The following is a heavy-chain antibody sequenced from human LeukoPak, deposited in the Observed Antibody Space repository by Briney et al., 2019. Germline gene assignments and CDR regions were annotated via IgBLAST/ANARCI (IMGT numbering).Heavy chain of an antibody. CDR2: IVVGSGNT. CDR3: AAGYSSGWMIYGMDV. J-gene: IGHJ6*02. V-gene: IGHV1-58*02. CDR1: GLTFTSSA. Sequence: SVKVSCKASGLTFTSSAMQWVRQARGQRLEWIGWIVVGSGNTNYAQKFQERVTITRDTSTSTAYMELSSLRSEDTAVYYCAAGYSSGWMIYGMDVWGQGTTVTVSS. D-gene: IGHD6-19*01.